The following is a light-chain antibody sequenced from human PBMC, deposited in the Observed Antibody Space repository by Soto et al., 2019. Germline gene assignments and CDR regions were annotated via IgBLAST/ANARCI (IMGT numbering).Light chain of an antibody. CDR2: GVS. CDR1: QRVTSGH. V-gene: IGKV3-20*01. J-gene: IGKJ3*01. Sequence: DIVLTQSPGTLSLSPGERATLSCRASQRVTSGHLVWYQQKPGQAPRRLIYGVSNRATGIPDRFSGSGSGTDFTLTISRLEPEDSAVYYCQQYGSSRGFTFGPGTKVEIK. CDR3: QQYGSSRGFT.